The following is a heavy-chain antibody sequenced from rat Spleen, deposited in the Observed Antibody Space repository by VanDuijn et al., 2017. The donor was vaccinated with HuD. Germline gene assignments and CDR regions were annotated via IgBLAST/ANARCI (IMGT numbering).Heavy chain of an antibody. D-gene: IGHD4-3*01. CDR2: ISYDGSST. V-gene: IGHV5-7*01. Sequence: EVQLVESGGGLVQPGRSLKVSCAASGFIFSDYYMAWVRQAPTKGLEWVATISYDGSSTYYRDSVKGRFTISRDNAKSTLYLQMDSLRSEDTATYYCARHNSGYGVMDAWGQGASVTVSS. CDR3: ARHNSGYGVMDA. J-gene: IGHJ4*01. CDR1: GFIFSDYY.